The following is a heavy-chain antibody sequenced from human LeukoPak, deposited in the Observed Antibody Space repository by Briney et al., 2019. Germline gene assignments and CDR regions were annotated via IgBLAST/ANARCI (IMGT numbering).Heavy chain of an antibody. V-gene: IGHV1-2*02. Sequence: ASLKLSCKASGYTFTGYYMHWVRQAPGHRLESMGWINPHSAGTNYGQKFQGRVTMIRDTSISTAYMELSRLRSDDTAVYYCARDGATMDIVVVVAATRGMDVWGKGTTVTVSS. CDR2: INPHSAGT. CDR1: GYTFTGYY. J-gene: IGHJ6*03. CDR3: ARDGATMDIVVVVAATRGMDV. D-gene: IGHD2-15*01.